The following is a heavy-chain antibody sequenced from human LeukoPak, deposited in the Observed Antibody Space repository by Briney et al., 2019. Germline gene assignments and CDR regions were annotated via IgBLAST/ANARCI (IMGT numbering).Heavy chain of an antibody. V-gene: IGHV3-23*01. J-gene: IGHJ4*02. Sequence: PGGSLRLSCAASGFTFSSYAMSWVRQAPGKGLEWVSAISGSGGSTYYADSVKGRFTISRDNSKNTLYLQMNSLRAEDTAVYYCAKAGCSGGSCYRYYFDYWGQGTLVTVSS. D-gene: IGHD2-15*01. CDR2: ISGSGGST. CDR1: GFTFSSYA. CDR3: AKAGCSGGSCYRYYFDY.